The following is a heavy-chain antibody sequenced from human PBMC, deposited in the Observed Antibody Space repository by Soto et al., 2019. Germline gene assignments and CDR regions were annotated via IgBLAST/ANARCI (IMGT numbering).Heavy chain of an antibody. Sequence: SQTLSLTCAISGDSVSSNSASWNWVRQSPSSGLECLGRTYYRSTWYNDYAVSVKSRITINPDTSKNQFSLQPNSVTPEDTAVYYCARDLIGELLLSNWFDPWGQGTLVTVSS. D-gene: IGHD1-26*01. CDR3: ARDLIGELLLSNWFDP. CDR1: GDSVSSNSAS. V-gene: IGHV6-1*01. CDR2: TYYRSTWYN. J-gene: IGHJ5*02.